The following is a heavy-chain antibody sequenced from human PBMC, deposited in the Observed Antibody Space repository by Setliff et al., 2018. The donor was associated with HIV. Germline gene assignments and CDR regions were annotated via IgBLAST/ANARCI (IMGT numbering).Heavy chain of an antibody. CDR2: ITPVISRP. Sequence: ASVKVSCKGSGGDLKSFVISWVRQASGQGLEWMGGITPVISRPNYAQRFHDRVIISLDTSNNQFFLRMNSLTAADTAVYYCARDVRGFWALDSWGPGTVVTVSS. D-gene: IGHD3-10*02. V-gene: IGHV1-69*10. J-gene: IGHJ4*02. CDR3: ARDVRGFWALDS. CDR1: GGDLKSFV.